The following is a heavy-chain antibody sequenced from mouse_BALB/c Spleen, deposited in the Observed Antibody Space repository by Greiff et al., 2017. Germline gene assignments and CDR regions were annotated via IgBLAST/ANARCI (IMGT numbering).Heavy chain of an antibody. CDR1: GFTFTDYY. V-gene: IGHV7-3*02. J-gene: IGHJ2*01. D-gene: IGHD2-14*01. Sequence: EVQVVESGGGLVQPGGSLRLSCATSGFTFTDYYMSWVRQPPGKALEWLGFIRNKANGYTTEYSASVKGRFTISRDNSQSILYLQMNTLRAEDSATYYCARGDYRYDEGFDYWGQGTTLTVSS. CDR2: IRNKANGYTT. CDR3: ARGDYRYDEGFDY.